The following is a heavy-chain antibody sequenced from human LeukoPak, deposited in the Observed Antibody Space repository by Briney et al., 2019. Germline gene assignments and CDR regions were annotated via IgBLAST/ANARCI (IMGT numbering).Heavy chain of an antibody. CDR3: ARRMGTGYDFGY. J-gene: IGHJ4*02. V-gene: IGHV1-2*02. CDR1: GYTFSGHY. D-gene: IGHD5-12*01. CDR2: ITPLSGAT. Sequence: ASVKVSCTASGYTFSGHYIHWVRQAPGQGLEWLGWITPLSGATNYAQTFQGRVSMTTDTAINTAYLELIGLRNDDTAVYYCARRMGTGYDFGYWGQGTQVTVSA.